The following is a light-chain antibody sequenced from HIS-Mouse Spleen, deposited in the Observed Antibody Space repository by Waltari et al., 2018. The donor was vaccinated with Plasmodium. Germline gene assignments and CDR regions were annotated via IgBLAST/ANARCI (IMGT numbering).Light chain of an antibody. J-gene: IGLJ3*02. CDR1: DLPKKY. Sequence: SYELTQPPSVSVSPGQTARIPLSGEDLPKKYAYWYQQKSGQAPVLVIYEDSKRPPGIPERFSGSSSGTMATLTISGAQVEDEADYYCYSTDSSGNHRVFGGGTKLTVL. CDR3: YSTDSSGNHRV. CDR2: EDS. V-gene: IGLV3-10*01.